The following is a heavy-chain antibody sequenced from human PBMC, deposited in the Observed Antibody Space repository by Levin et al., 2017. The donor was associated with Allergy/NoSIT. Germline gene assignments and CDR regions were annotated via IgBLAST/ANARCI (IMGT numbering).Heavy chain of an antibody. CDR2: IWYDGSNK. Sequence: GGSLRLSCAASGFTFSSYGMHWVRQAPGKGLEWVAVIWYDGSNKYYADSVKGRFTISRDNSKNTLYLQMNSLRAEDTAVYYCARVQGPHGRGTGDNGAGYWGQGTLVTVSS. CDR3: ARVQGPHGRGTGDNGAGY. J-gene: IGHJ4*02. V-gene: IGHV3-33*01. CDR1: GFTFSSYG. D-gene: IGHD3/OR15-3a*01.